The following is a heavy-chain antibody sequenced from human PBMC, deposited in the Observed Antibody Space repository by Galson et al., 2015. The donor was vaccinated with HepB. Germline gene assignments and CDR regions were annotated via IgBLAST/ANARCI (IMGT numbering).Heavy chain of an antibody. CDR3: ARGWASAGFDI. V-gene: IGHV1-18*04. CDR1: GYTFTRFG. J-gene: IGHJ3*02. D-gene: IGHD6-19*01. Sequence: SVKVSCKASGYTFTRFGVSWVRQAPGQGLEWMGWISGYNGRTDYAQKVQGRVTMTTDTSTSTAYMELRSLRLDDTAVFYCARGWASAGFDIWGQGTMVTVSS. CDR2: ISGYNGRT.